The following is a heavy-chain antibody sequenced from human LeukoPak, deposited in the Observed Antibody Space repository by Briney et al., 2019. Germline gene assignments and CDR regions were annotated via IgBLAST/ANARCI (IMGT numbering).Heavy chain of an antibody. CDR2: TYYRSKWYN. J-gene: IGHJ4*02. V-gene: IGHV6-1*01. CDR1: GDSVPSNSAA. Sequence: SQTLSLTCAISGDSVPSNSAAWNWIRQSPSRGLEWLGRTYYRSKWYNDYAVSVKSRITINPDTSKNQFSLQLNSVTPEDTAVYYCARALGIAAAGSSPFDYWGQGTLVTVSS. D-gene: IGHD6-13*01. CDR3: ARALGIAAAGSSPFDY.